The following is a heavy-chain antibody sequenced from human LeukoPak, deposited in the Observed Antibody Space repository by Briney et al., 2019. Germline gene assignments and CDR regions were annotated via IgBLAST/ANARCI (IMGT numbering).Heavy chain of an antibody. J-gene: IGHJ4*02. V-gene: IGHV3-7*01. CDR3: ARGDGTSSGLYFHY. CDR2: IHQEGRTK. Sequence: GGSLRLSCAVSGFTFSGHTMTWVRQAPGKGLEWVANIHQEGRTKYYADSVKGRFTISRDNANNALNLQINSLRAEDTALYYCARGDGTSSGLYFHYWGQGTLVTVSS. D-gene: IGHD6-6*01. CDR1: GFTFSGHT.